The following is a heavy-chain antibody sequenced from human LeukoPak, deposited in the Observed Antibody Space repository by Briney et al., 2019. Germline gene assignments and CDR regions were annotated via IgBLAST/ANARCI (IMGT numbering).Heavy chain of an antibody. Sequence: ASVKVSCKASGYTFTSYGISWVRQAPGQGLEWMGWISAYNGNTNYAQKLQGRVTITTDTSTSTAYMELRSLRSDDTAVYYCARDNIVVVPAAIRDAFDIWGQGTMVTVSS. CDR1: GYTFTSYG. V-gene: IGHV1-18*01. CDR3: ARDNIVVVPAAIRDAFDI. J-gene: IGHJ3*02. CDR2: ISAYNGNT. D-gene: IGHD2-2*02.